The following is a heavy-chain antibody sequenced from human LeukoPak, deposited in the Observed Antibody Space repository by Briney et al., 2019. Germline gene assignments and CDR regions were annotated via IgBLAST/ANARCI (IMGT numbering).Heavy chain of an antibody. CDR1: GFSFSDYY. V-gene: IGHV3-11*06. CDR2: ISSSSNT. CDR3: ARLLWSGYRYFDY. Sequence: GGSLRLSCAGSGFSFSDYYMSWIRQAPGKGLEWISYISSSSNTHYPDSVKGRFTISRDNVKNSLSLQMNSLRVEDTAVYYCARLLWSGYRYFDYWGLGTLVTVSS. J-gene: IGHJ4*02. D-gene: IGHD3-3*01.